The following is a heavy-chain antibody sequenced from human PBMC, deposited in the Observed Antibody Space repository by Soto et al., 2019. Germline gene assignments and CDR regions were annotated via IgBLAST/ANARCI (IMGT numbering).Heavy chain of an antibody. V-gene: IGHV3-66*01. CDR1: GFIVSSSY. CDR2: IYSGGST. J-gene: IGHJ4*02. D-gene: IGHD5-18*01. CDR3: ARGLRSYGYFDY. Sequence: EVQLVESGGGLVQPGGSLRLSCVVSGFIVSSSYMSWVRQAPGKGLEWVSVIYSGGSTYYADSVKGRFTISRDNSKNTLYLQMNSLRVEDTAVYYCARGLRSYGYFDYWGQGTLVTVSS.